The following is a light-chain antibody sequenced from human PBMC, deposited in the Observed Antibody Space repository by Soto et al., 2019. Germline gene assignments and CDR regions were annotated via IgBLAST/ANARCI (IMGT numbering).Light chain of an antibody. CDR2: DAS. J-gene: IGKJ4*02. CDR3: QQRSNCPLT. V-gene: IGKV3-11*01. Sequence: EIVLTQSPATLSLSPWEIATLSCRASQSVSSYLAWYQQKPGQAPRLLIYDASNRATGIPARFSGSGSGTDFTLTISSLEPEDFAVYYCQQRSNCPLTFGGGTKVEIK. CDR1: QSVSSY.